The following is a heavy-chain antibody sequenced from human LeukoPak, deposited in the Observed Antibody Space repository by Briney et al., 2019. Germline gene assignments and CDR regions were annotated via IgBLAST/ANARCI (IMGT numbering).Heavy chain of an antibody. CDR2: IYYSGST. CDR1: GGSISSYY. D-gene: IGHD1-14*01. J-gene: IGHJ4*02. CDR3: ARAEPSRPFDY. Sequence: SETLSLTCTVSGGSISSYYWSWIRQPPGKGLEWIGYIYYSGSTNYNPSLRSRVTISLDTSKNQFSLNLNSVTSADTAVYYCARAEPSRPFDYWGQGTLVTVSS. V-gene: IGHV4-59*01.